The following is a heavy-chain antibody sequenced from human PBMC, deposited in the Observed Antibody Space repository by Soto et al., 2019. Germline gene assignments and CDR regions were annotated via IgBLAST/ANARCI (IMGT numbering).Heavy chain of an antibody. V-gene: IGHV3-64*01. CDR1: GFTFSSYA. J-gene: IGHJ4*02. D-gene: IGHD5-18*01. Sequence: EVPLVESGGGLVQPGGSLRLSCAASGFTFSSYAMHWVRQAPGKGLEYVSVISSNGGSTDYANSVKGRFTISRDNSKNTLYLKMGSLRAEDMAVYYCARGYGYDFDYWGQGTLVTVSS. CDR3: ARGYGYDFDY. CDR2: ISSNGGST.